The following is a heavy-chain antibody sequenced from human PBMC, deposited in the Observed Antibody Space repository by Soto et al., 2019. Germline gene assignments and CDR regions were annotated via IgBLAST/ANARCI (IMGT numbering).Heavy chain of an antibody. CDR2: INPSNRQT. J-gene: IGHJ3*01. Sequence: QVHLAQSGVEVKKPGASVRVSCKASGYTFTAYGLTWVRQAPGRGLEWMGWINPSNRQTHYAYNFQGRVTLTTDTSTGTAYMDLRNLRSDDTAVYYCARGHQSPVTLFGVVVTSMGAFYVWGQGTTVIVSS. CDR1: GYTFTAYG. V-gene: IGHV1-18*04. D-gene: IGHD3-3*01. CDR3: ARGHQSPVTLFGVVVTSMGAFYV.